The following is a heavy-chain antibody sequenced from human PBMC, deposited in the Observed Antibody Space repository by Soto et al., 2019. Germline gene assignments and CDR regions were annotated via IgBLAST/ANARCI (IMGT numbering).Heavy chain of an antibody. CDR3: ARDGAGDDFWSGYGMDV. Sequence: ASVKVSCKASGYTFTGYYMHWVRQAPGQGLEWMGWINPNSGGTNYAQKFQGRVTMTRDTSISTAYMELSRLRSDDTAVYYCARDGAGDDFWSGYGMDVWGQGTTVPVSS. J-gene: IGHJ6*01. V-gene: IGHV1-2*02. CDR1: GYTFTGYY. CDR2: INPNSGGT. D-gene: IGHD3-3*01.